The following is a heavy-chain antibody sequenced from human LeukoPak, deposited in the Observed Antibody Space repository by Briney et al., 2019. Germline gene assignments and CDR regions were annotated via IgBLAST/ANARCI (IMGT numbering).Heavy chain of an antibody. CDR1: GGSISGYY. CDR3: AREKYGGSNDY. Sequence: PSETLSLTCAVSGGSISGYYWSRIRQPPGKGLEWIGYIYYSGISNYNPSLKSRVTISVDTSNNQFSLRLSSVTAADTAMYYCAREKYGGSNDYWGQGTLVTVSS. V-gene: IGHV4-59*01. CDR2: IYYSGIS. D-gene: IGHD1-26*01. J-gene: IGHJ4*02.